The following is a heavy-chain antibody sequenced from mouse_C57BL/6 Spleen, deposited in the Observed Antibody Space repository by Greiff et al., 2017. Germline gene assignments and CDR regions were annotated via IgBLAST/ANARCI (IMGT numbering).Heavy chain of an antibody. CDR1: GFSLTSYG. Sequence: QVQLQQSGPGLVQPSQSLSITCTVSGFSLTSYGVHWVRQSPGKGLEWLGVIWSGGSTDYNAAFISRLSISKDNSKSQDFFKMNSLQADDTAIYYCARMGYYGSSAPGFAYWGQGTLVTVSA. CDR3: ARMGYYGSSAPGFAY. CDR2: IWSGGST. V-gene: IGHV2-2*01. J-gene: IGHJ3*01. D-gene: IGHD1-1*01.